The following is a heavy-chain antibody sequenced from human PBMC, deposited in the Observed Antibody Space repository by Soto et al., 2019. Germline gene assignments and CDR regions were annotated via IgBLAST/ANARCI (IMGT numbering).Heavy chain of an antibody. Sequence: ASVKVSCKVSGYTLTELSMHWVRQAPGKGLEWMGGFDPEDGETIYAQKFQGRVTMTEDTSTDTAYMELSSLRSEDAAVYYCATLIQLWPGHYFDYWGQGTLVTVSS. CDR2: FDPEDGET. CDR1: GYTLTELS. V-gene: IGHV1-24*01. J-gene: IGHJ4*02. CDR3: ATLIQLWPGHYFDY. D-gene: IGHD5-18*01.